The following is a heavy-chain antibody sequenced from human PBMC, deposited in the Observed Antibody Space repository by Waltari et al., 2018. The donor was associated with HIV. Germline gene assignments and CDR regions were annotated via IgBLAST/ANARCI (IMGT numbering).Heavy chain of an antibody. D-gene: IGHD3-3*02. CDR2: INTDNGGT. Sequence: QVRLVQSGAEVKEPGASVRVSCKTFGYTFTDYYINWVRRAPGQGLEWVARINTDNGGTNYAQKFQGRVTVTRDTSMSTAYMDLRTLTSDDTAIYFCARDHLIDPLPRDFWGQGTLVTVSS. J-gene: IGHJ4*02. V-gene: IGHV1-2*06. CDR3: ARDHLIDPLPRDF. CDR1: GYTFTDYY.